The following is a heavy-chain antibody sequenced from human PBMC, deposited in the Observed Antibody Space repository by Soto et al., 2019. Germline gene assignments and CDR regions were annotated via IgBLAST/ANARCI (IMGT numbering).Heavy chain of an antibody. J-gene: IGHJ6*02. D-gene: IGHD2-2*01. Sequence: SETLSLTCTVSGGSVSSGSYYWSWIRQPPGKGLEWIGYIYYSGSTNYNPSLKSRVTISVDTSKNQFSLKLSSVTAADTAVYYCARENIVVVPAASLIDYYYYGMDVWGQGTTVTVSS. CDR1: GGSVSSGSYY. V-gene: IGHV4-61*01. CDR3: ARENIVVVPAASLIDYYYYGMDV. CDR2: IYYSGST.